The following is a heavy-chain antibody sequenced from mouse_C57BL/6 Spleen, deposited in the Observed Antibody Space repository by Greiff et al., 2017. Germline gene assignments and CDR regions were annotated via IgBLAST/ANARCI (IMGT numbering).Heavy chain of an antibody. V-gene: IGHV1-76*01. CDR2: IYPGSGNT. CDR1: GYPFTDYY. D-gene: IGHD4-1*01. J-gene: IGHJ2*01. Sequence: VKRVESGAALVRPGASGKLSCKASGYPFTDYYINGVKQRPGQGLEWIARIYPGSGNTYYNEKFKGKATLTAEKSSSTAYMQLSSLTSEDSAVYFCARGGLTGTLDYWGQGTTLTVSS. CDR3: ARGGLTGTLDY.